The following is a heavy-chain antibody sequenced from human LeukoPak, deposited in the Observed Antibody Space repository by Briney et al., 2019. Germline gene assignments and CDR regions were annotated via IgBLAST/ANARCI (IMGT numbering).Heavy chain of an antibody. CDR1: GFTFDDYA. CDR3: AKYPHFDY. V-gene: IGHV3-9*01. Sequence: GGSLRLSCVASGFTFDDYAMHWVRQAPGKGLEWVSGISWNSGSIGYADSVKGRFTISRDNAKNSLYLQMNSLRAEDTALYYCAKYPHFDYWGQGTLVTVSS. CDR2: ISWNSGSI. J-gene: IGHJ4*02.